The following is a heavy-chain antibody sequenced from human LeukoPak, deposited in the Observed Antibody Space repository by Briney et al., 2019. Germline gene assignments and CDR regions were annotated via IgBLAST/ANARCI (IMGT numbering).Heavy chain of an antibody. CDR3: AKPAISSRGWYYDY. CDR2: ITYDGSNR. CDR1: GFSFKDYN. D-gene: IGHD6-19*01. V-gene: IGHV3-30*18. J-gene: IGHJ4*02. Sequence: PGRSLRLSCAASGFSFKDYNIHWVRQAPGKGLEWVAVITYDGSNRYYTDSVKGRFTISRDNSKNTLYLQVNSLRAEDTAVYYCAKPAISSRGWYYDYWGQGTLVTVSS.